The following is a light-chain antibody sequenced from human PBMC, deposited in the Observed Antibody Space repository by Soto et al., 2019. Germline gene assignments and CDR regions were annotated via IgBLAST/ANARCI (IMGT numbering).Light chain of an antibody. J-gene: IGKJ4*01. V-gene: IGKV3-20*01. CDR2: GAS. CDR1: QSVSSSY. Sequence: EIVLTQSPGTLSLSPGERATLSCRASQSVSSSYLAWYQQKTGQAPRLLIYGASSRATGIPDRFSGSGSGTDFTLTISRLEPEDFAVYYCQQYGSSPTLGGGTKVEIK. CDR3: QQYGSSPT.